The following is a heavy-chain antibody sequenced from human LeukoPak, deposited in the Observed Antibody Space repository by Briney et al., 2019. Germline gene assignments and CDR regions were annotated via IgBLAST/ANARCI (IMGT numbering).Heavy chain of an antibody. D-gene: IGHD6-13*01. CDR1: GFTFSTYA. Sequence: GGSLRLSCAASGFTFSTYAMSWVRQAPGTGLEWVSAISGRGDSTYYADSVKGRFTISRDNSKNTLYLQMNSLRAEDTAVYYCAKSYTSSWYNCFDPWGQGTLVIVSS. J-gene: IGHJ5*02. V-gene: IGHV3-23*01. CDR3: AKSYTSSWYNCFDP. CDR2: ISGRGDST.